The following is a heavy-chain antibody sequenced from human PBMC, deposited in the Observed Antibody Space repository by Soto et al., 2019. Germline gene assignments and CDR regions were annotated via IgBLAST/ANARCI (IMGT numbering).Heavy chain of an antibody. J-gene: IGHJ6*02. CDR2: IIPIFGTA. Sequence: GASVKVSCKASGGTFSSYAISWVRQAPGQGLEWMGGIIPIFGTANYAQKFQGRVTITADESTSTAYMELSSLRSEDTAVYYCASKLRRYYYDSSGYYSDYYYGMDVWGQGTTVTVS. V-gene: IGHV1-69*13. CDR3: ASKLRRYYYDSSGYYSDYYYGMDV. D-gene: IGHD3-22*01. CDR1: GGTFSSYA.